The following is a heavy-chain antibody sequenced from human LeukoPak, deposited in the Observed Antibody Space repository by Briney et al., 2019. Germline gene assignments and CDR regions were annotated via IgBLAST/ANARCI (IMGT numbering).Heavy chain of an antibody. CDR1: GFTFSSYG. V-gene: IGHV3-33*01. D-gene: IGHD3-10*01. J-gene: IGHJ5*02. CDR2: IWFDGSNK. Sequence: GGSLSLFCAASGFTFSSYGMHWVRQAPGRGLEWVAVIWFDGSNKYYADSVKGRFTISRDNSKNTLYLQMNSLRAEDTAVYYCVRELGGYYYGSWSYAWFDPWGQGTLVTVSS. CDR3: VRELGGYYYGSWSYAWFDP.